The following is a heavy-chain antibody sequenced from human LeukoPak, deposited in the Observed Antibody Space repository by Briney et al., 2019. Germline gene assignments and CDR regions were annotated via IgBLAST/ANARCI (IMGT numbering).Heavy chain of an antibody. CDR2: IKQDGSEK. Sequence: GGSLRLSCAASGFIFGSYWMTWVRQTPGKGLEWVANIKQDGSEKYYVDSVKGRFAISRDNAKNSLYLQMNGLRAEDTAVYYCATGLRTFDYWGQGTLVTVSS. V-gene: IGHV3-7*01. J-gene: IGHJ4*02. CDR1: GFIFGSYW. CDR3: ATGLRTFDY. D-gene: IGHD5/OR15-5a*01.